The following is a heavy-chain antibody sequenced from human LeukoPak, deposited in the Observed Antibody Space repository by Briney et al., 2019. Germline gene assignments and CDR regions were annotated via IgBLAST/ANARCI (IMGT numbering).Heavy chain of an antibody. V-gene: IGHV4-30-4*01. CDR1: GGSISSGDYY. CDR3: ASMDSAMALGY. J-gene: IGHJ4*02. D-gene: IGHD5-18*01. CDR2: IYYSGST. Sequence: PSQPLSLTCTVSGGSISSGDYYWSWIRQPPGKGLEWIWFIYYSGSTHYNPSLKSRVIISVDTSKNQFSLRLTSVTAADTAVYYCASMDSAMALGYWGQGTLVTVSS.